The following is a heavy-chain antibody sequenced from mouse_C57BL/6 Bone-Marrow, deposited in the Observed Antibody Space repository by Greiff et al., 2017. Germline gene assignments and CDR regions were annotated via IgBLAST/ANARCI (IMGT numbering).Heavy chain of an antibody. CDR2: INPNYGTT. CDR1: GYSFTDYN. J-gene: IGHJ3*01. CDR3: ARRAGRYSNWFAY. D-gene: IGHD2-5*01. V-gene: IGHV1-39*01. Sequence: VQLKESGPELVKPGASVKISCKASGYSFTDYNMNWVKQSNGKSLEWIGVINPNYGTTSYNQKFKGKATLTVDQSSSTAYIQLNSLTSEDSAVYYCARRAGRYSNWFAYWGQGTLVTVSA.